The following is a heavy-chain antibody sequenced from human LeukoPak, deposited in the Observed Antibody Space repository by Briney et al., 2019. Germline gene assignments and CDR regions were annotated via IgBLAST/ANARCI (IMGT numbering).Heavy chain of an antibody. CDR1: SFTLGGWY. Sequence: PGGSLRLSCTASSFTLGGWYMSWIRQAPGKGLEWVSYISNSGFATYYADSVKGRFTVSRDNAKNSLFLQMDSLRAEDTAVYFCARDFRNLGMDVWGKGTTVTVSS. D-gene: IGHD3-16*01. J-gene: IGHJ6*03. CDR3: ARDFRNLGMDV. V-gene: IGHV3-11*01. CDR2: ISNSGFAT.